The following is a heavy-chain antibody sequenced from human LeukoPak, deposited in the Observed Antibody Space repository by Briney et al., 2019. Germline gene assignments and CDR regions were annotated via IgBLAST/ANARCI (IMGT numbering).Heavy chain of an antibody. J-gene: IGHJ4*02. CDR1: GITLSNYG. D-gene: IGHD3-22*01. CDR2: IGGSGGGT. Sequence: GGSLRLSCVVSGITLSNYGMSWVRQAPGKGLEWVAGIGGSGGGTQYADSVKGRFTISRDNRKNTLYLQMNSLRAEDTAMYFCAKRGVVIRVILVGFHKEAYSFYSWGQGALVTVSS. CDR3: AKRGVVIRVILVGFHKEAYSFYS. V-gene: IGHV3-23*01.